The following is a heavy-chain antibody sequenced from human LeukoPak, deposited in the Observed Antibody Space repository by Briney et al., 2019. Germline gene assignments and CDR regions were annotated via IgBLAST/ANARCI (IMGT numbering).Heavy chain of an antibody. Sequence: ASVRVSCKASGYTFTSYGISWVRQAPGQGLEWMGWISAYNGNTNYAQKLQGRVTMTTDTSTSTAYMELRSLRSDDTAVYYCAREGRYFDWLLVDYWGQGTLVTVSS. D-gene: IGHD3-9*01. CDR3: AREGRYFDWLLVDY. J-gene: IGHJ4*02. V-gene: IGHV1-18*01. CDR2: ISAYNGNT. CDR1: GYTFTSYG.